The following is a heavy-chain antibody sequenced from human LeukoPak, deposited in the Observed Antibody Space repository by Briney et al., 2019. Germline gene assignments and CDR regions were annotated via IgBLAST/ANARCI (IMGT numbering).Heavy chain of an antibody. CDR1: GFTFSSYA. J-gene: IGHJ4*02. D-gene: IGHD6-19*01. CDR3: AKDDSGWHPLGFDY. Sequence: GSLRLSRAASGFTFSSYALSWVRQAPGKGLGWVSAISGSGGSTYYADSVKGRFTISRDNSKKTLYLQMNSLRAEDTAVYYCAKDDSGWHPLGFDYWGQGTLVTVSS. CDR2: ISGSGGST. V-gene: IGHV3-23*01.